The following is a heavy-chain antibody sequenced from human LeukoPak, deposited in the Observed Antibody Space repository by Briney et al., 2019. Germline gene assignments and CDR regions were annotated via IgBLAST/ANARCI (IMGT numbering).Heavy chain of an antibody. CDR2: IYYSGST. Sequence: SQTLSLTCTVSGGSISSGDYYWSWIRQHPGKGLEWIGYIYYSGSTYYNPSLKSRVTISVDTSKNQFSLKLSSVTAADTAVYYCARELGSSSSRSYWYFDLWGRGTLVTVSS. D-gene: IGHD6-6*01. CDR3: ARELGSSSSRSYWYFDL. CDR1: GGSISSGDYY. V-gene: IGHV4-31*03. J-gene: IGHJ2*01.